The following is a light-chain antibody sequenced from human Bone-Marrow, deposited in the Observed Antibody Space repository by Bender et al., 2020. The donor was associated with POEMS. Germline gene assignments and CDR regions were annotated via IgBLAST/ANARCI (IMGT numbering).Light chain of an antibody. Sequence: QSVLTQPPSASGTPGQRVTISCSGGSSNIGAHAVNWYQHLPGTAPKLLIYSTNQRPSGVPDRFSGSKSGTSASLAISGLQSEDEADYYCAAWDGTLNGPVFGGGTQLAVL. V-gene: IGLV1-44*01. J-gene: IGLJ3*02. CDR2: STN. CDR3: AAWDGTLNGPV. CDR1: SSNIGAHA.